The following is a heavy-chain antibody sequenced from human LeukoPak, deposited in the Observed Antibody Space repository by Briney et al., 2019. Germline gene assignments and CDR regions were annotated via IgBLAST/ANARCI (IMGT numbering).Heavy chain of an antibody. CDR2: IYYSGST. D-gene: IGHD2-15*01. CDR3: ARDGGPGYYGMDV. J-gene: IGHJ6*02. Sequence: SETLSLTCTVPGGSISSYYWSWIRQPPGKGLEWIGYIYYSGSTNYNPSLKSRVTISVDTSKNQFSLKLSSVTAADTAVYYCARDGGPGYYGMDVWGQGTTVTVSS. CDR1: GGSISSYY. V-gene: IGHV4-59*01.